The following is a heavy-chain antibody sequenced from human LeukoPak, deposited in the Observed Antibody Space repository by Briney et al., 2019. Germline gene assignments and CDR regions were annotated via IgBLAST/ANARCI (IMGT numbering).Heavy chain of an antibody. CDR2: ITWNSDTI. J-gene: IGHJ4*02. Sequence: GGSLRLSCAASGFTFDDYVMHWVRQAPGKGLEWVSGITWNSDTIAYADSVKGRFTISRDNSKNTLYLQMNSLRAEDTAVYYCARDFYDSSGYYYDYWGQGTLVTVSS. V-gene: IGHV3-9*01. D-gene: IGHD3-22*01. CDR1: GFTFDDYV. CDR3: ARDFYDSSGYYYDY.